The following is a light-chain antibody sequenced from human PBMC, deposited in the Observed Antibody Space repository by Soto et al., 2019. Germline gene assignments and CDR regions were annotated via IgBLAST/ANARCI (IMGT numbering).Light chain of an antibody. J-gene: IGLJ2*01. Sequence: QSALTQPASVSGSPGQSITISCTGTSSDIGGYNYVSWYQQHPGKAPKLMIYEVRRRPSGISYRFSGSKSGLTASLTISGLQAADEADYYCSSYSTTSALLFGGGTKVTVL. CDR1: SSDIGGYNY. V-gene: IGLV2-14*03. CDR3: SSYSTTSALL. CDR2: EVR.